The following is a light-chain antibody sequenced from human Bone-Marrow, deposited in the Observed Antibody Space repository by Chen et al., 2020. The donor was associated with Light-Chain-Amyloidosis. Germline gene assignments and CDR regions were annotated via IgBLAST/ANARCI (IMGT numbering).Light chain of an antibody. V-gene: IGLV3-21*02. CDR3: QVWDRSSDRPV. Sequence: SYVLTQPSSVSVAPGQTATIACGGNNIGSTSVHWYQQTPGQAPLLVFYDDSYRPSGIPARLSGSKAGNTDTLTISRVEAGDEADYYCQVWDRSSDRPVFGGGTKLTVL. CDR1: NIGSTS. CDR2: DDS. J-gene: IGLJ3*02.